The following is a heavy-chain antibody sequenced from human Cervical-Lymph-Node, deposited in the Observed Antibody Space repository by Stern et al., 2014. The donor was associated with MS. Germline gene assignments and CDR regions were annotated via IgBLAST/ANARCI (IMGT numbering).Heavy chain of an antibody. CDR1: GDSITSDTW. J-gene: IGHJ5*02. V-gene: IGHV4-4*02. CDR3: ARASLGDYDWFDP. CDR2: IHHSGTT. Sequence: QVQLQESGPGLVKASGTLSLTCAVSGDSITSDTWWSWVRQPPRKGLEWIGVIHHSGTTNYNPSLESRLTISLDKSNNQFSLNLNSVTAADTAVYYCARASLGDYDWFDPWGQGTLVTVSS. D-gene: IGHD4-17*01.